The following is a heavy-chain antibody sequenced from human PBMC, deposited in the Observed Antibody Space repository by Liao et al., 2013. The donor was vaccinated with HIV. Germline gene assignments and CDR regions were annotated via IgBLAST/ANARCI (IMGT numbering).Heavy chain of an antibody. CDR3: ARGVPPEY. V-gene: IGHV4-39*07. CDR1: GGSISSNSYYY. Sequence: QLQLQESGPGLVKPSETLSLTCTVSGGSISSNSYYYWGWIRQPPGKGLEWIGSFYYGGSTYQNPSLKSRVTISVDTSKNQFSLKLSSVTAADTAVYYCARGVPPEYWGRGTLVTVSS. D-gene: IGHD1-14*01. J-gene: IGHJ4*02. CDR2: FYYGGST.